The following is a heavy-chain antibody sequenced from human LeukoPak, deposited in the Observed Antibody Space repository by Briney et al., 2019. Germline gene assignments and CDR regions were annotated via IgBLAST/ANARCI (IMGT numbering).Heavy chain of an antibody. D-gene: IGHD2-15*01. V-gene: IGHV1-69*04. CDR2: IIPILGIA. CDR1: GGTFSSYA. CDR3: ARDGVVVAALYYYYGMDV. Sequence: SVKVSCKASGGTFSSYAISWVRQAPGQGLEWMGRIIPILGIANYAQKFQGRVTITADKSTSIAYMELSSLRSEDTAVYYCARDGVVVAALYYYYGMDVWGQGTTVTVSS. J-gene: IGHJ6*02.